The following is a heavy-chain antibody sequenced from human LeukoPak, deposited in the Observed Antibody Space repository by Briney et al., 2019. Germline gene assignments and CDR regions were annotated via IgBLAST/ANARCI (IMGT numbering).Heavy chain of an antibody. Sequence: ASVKVSCKASGGIFSSYAISWVRQAPGQGLEWMGRIIPILGIANYAQKFQGRVTITADKSTSTAYMELSSLRSEDTAVYYCVYYGSGSYFYPRDYWGQGTLVTVSS. J-gene: IGHJ4*02. CDR2: IIPILGIA. D-gene: IGHD3-10*01. CDR3: VYYGSGSYFYPRDY. V-gene: IGHV1-69*04. CDR1: GGIFSSYA.